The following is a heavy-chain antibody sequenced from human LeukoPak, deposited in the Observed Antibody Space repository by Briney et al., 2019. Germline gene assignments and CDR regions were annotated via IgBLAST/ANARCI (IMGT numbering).Heavy chain of an antibody. CDR1: GGSSSSYI. V-gene: IGHV4-59*08. Sequence: KTSETLSLTCTFSGGSSSSYIWSWIRQPPGKGLEWIGCIFYSGSTVYKPSFKSRVTISIDTSRNQFSLMLTSVTAADTAIYYCVGQCQYCSGGSCCESWGQGTLVTVSS. D-gene: IGHD2-15*01. CDR3: VGQCQYCSGGSCCES. J-gene: IGHJ5*02. CDR2: IFYSGST.